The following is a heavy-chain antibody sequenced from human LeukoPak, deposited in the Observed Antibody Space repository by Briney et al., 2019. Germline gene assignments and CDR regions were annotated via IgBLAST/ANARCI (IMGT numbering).Heavy chain of an antibody. V-gene: IGHV4-59*08. J-gene: IGHJ5*02. CDR3: EKHRRARNWFEP. Sequence: SETLSLTCTVSGGSISSYYWSWIRQPPGKGLEWIGYIYYSGSTNYNPSLKSRVTISVDTSKNQFSLKLSSVTAADTAVYYCEKHRRARNWFEPWGQGTLVTVSS. CDR2: IYYSGST. CDR1: GGSISSYY.